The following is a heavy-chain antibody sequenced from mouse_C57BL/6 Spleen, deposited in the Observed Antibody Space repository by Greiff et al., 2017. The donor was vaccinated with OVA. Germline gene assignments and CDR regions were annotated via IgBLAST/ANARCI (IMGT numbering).Heavy chain of an antibody. J-gene: IGHJ3*01. V-gene: IGHV1-59*01. Sequence: VQLQQPGAELVRPGPSVKLSCKASGYTFTSYWMHWVKQRPGQGLEWIGVIDPSDSYTNYNQKFKGKATLTVDTSSSTAYMQLSSLTSEDSAVYYCARDYDYDEAYWGQGTLVTVSA. CDR3: ARDYDYDEAY. CDR2: IDPSDSYT. D-gene: IGHD2-4*01. CDR1: GYTFTSYW.